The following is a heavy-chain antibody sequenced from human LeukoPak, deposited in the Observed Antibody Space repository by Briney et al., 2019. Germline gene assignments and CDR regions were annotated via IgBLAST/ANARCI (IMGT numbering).Heavy chain of an antibody. J-gene: IGHJ4*02. CDR2: IQSKTDGGTS. V-gene: IGHV3-15*01. D-gene: IGHD1-26*01. CDR3: TTAPKWETQGTNS. Sequence: GGSLRLSCVASGFTFSNAWMNWVRQAPGKGLEWVGRIQSKTDGGTSDYGAPVKGRFTISRDDSKNTLYLQMNSLKTEDTAVYYCTTAPKWETQGTNSWGQGTLVTISS. CDR1: GFTFSNAW.